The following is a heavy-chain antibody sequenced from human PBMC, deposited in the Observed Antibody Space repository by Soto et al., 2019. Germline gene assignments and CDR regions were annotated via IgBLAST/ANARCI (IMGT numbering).Heavy chain of an antibody. D-gene: IGHD6-6*01. Sequence: PSETLSHNCTVSGGSISSYYWSWIRQPPGKGLEWIGYIYDSGSTNYNPSLKSRVTISVDTSKNQFSLKLTSVTAADTAVYYCAAPPRYWGQGTLVTVS. V-gene: IGHV4-59*01. CDR3: AAPPRY. CDR1: GGSISSYY. J-gene: IGHJ4*02. CDR2: IYDSGST.